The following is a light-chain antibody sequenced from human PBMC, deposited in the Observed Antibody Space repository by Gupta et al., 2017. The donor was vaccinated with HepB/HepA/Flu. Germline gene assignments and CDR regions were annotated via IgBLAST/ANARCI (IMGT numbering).Light chain of an antibody. CDR2: DVS. CDR1: SSDVGGYNY. V-gene: IGLV2-11*01. CDR3: CSYAGSFSVV. J-gene: IGLJ2*01. Sequence: QSALTQPRSVSGSPGQSVTISCTGTSSDVGGYNYVSWYQQHPSKAPKLMIYDVSKRPSGVPDRFSGSKSGNTASLTISGLQAKDEADYYCCSYAGSFSVVFGGGTKLTVL.